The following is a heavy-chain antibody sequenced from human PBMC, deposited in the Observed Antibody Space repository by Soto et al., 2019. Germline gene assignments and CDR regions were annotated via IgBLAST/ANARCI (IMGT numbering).Heavy chain of an antibody. CDR3: ARGSIVAKIHYHYSGIDV. Sequence: SETLSLTCAVYGGSFSGYYWSWIRQPPGKGLEWIGEINHSGSTNYNPSLKSRVTISVDTSKNRFSLKLSSVTAADTAVYYCARGSIVAKIHYHYSGIDVSGQGTTVTVYS. CDR2: INHSGST. CDR1: GGSFSGYY. V-gene: IGHV4-34*01. J-gene: IGHJ6*02. D-gene: IGHD5-12*01.